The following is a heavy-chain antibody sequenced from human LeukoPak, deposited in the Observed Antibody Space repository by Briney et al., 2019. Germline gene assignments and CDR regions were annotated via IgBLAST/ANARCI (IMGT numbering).Heavy chain of an antibody. V-gene: IGHV4-34*01. J-gene: IGHJ2*01. CDR3: ARGTVVATIYWNFDL. CDR1: GGSFSGYY. Sequence: SSETLSLTCAVYGGSFSGYYWSWIRQPPGKGLDWIGEINHSGSTNYNPSLKIRVTISVDTSKNQFSLKLSSVTAADTAVYYCARGTVVATIYWNFDLWGRGTQVTVSS. D-gene: IGHD5-12*01. CDR2: INHSGST.